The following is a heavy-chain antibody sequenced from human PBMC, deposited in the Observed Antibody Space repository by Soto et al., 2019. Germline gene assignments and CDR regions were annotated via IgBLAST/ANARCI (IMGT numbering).Heavy chain of an antibody. D-gene: IGHD5-18*01. Sequence: GASVKVSCKASGYTFTGYYMHWVRQAPGQGLEWMGWINPNSGGTNYAQKFQGRVTMTRDTSIRTAYMEPSRLRSDDTAVYYCARFQLWLRARGYWGQGTLVTVSS. V-gene: IGHV1-2*02. CDR3: ARFQLWLRARGY. J-gene: IGHJ4*02. CDR1: GYTFTGYY. CDR2: INPNSGGT.